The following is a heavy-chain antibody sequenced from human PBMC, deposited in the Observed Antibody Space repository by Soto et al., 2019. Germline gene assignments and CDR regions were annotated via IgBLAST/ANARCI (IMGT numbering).Heavy chain of an antibody. CDR3: AKFGKLWYHYYYYYGMDV. D-gene: IGHD5-18*01. V-gene: IGHV3-30*18. CDR1: GFTFSSYG. J-gene: IGHJ6*02. CDR2: ISYDGSNK. Sequence: QVQLVESGGGVVQPGRSLRLSCAASGFTFSSYGMHWVRQAPGKGLEWVAVISYDGSNKYDADSVKGRFTISSDNSKNTLYLKMNSLRAEDTAVYYCAKFGKLWYHYYYYYGMDVWGQGTTVTVSS.